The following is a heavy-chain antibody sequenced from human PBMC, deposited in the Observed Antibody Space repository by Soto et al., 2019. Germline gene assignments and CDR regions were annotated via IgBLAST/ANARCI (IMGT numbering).Heavy chain of an antibody. CDR2: IKGDGSST. Sequence: EVHLVESGGGLAQPGGSLRLSCAASGFTFSNNWIHWVRQAPGKGRVWVSGIKGDGSSTTYADSVKGRLTISRDNAKNTLSLQMTSLRDEDTAVYYCASDAPCNYGGNSGFDFWGQGNLVTGSS. D-gene: IGHD4-17*01. CDR1: GFTFSNNW. V-gene: IGHV3-74*03. J-gene: IGHJ4*02. CDR3: ASDAPCNYGGNSGFDF.